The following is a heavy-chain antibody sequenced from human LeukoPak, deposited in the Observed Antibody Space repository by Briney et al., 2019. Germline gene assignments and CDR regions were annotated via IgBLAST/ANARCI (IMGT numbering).Heavy chain of an antibody. CDR1: GFTFNNYW. V-gene: IGHV3-74*01. D-gene: IGHD3-22*01. Sequence: GGSLRLSCAASGFTFNNYWMHWVRQAPGKGLVWVSRISGDGSSTSYADSVKGRFAISRDNAKNTVSLQMNSLRAEDTAVYYCARGASSGHYVSGDHWGQGTLVTVSS. CDR3: ARGASSGHYVSGDH. J-gene: IGHJ4*02. CDR2: ISGDGSST.